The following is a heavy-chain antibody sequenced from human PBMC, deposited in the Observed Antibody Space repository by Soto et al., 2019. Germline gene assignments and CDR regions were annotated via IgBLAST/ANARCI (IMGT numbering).Heavy chain of an antibody. CDR2: IYYSGST. Sequence: SETLSLTCTVSGGSISSSSYYWGWIRQPPGKGLEWIGSIYYSGSTYYNPSLKSRVTISVDTSKNQFSLKLSSVTAADTAVYYCARQVFRPVAASDYWGQGTLVTVSS. CDR3: ARQVFRPVAASDY. CDR1: GGSISSSSYY. J-gene: IGHJ4*02. D-gene: IGHD6-19*01. V-gene: IGHV4-39*01.